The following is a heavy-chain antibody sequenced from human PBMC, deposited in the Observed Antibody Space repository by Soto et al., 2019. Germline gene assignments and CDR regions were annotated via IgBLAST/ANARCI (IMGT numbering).Heavy chain of an antibody. CDR3: ARGVTVFGLVSRFWFDL. V-gene: IGHV4-30-4*01. D-gene: IGHD3-3*01. CDR1: GGSISSDDYS. CDR2: IYNSGIT. Sequence: SETLSLTCTVSGGSISSDDYSWSWVRQSPGKGLEWIGHIYNSGITYYNPSLKSRVVISIDTSRNQFSLRLNSLTAADRAVYFCARGVTVFGLVSRFWFDLWGQGTVVTVSS. J-gene: IGHJ5*02.